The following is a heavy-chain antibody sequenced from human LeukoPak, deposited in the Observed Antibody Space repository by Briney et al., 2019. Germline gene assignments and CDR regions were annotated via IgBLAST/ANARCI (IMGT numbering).Heavy chain of an antibody. CDR1: GGTFSSYA. V-gene: IGHV1-69*13. CDR2: IIPIFGTA. CDR3: ARVWEAVARTGYYYYYYMDV. D-gene: IGHD6-19*01. J-gene: IGHJ6*03. Sequence: SVKVSCKASGGTFSSYAISWVRQAPGQGLEWMGGIIPIFGTANYAQKFQGRVTITADESTSTAYMGLNSLRSEDTAVYYCARVWEAVARTGYYYYYYMDVWGKGTTVTVSS.